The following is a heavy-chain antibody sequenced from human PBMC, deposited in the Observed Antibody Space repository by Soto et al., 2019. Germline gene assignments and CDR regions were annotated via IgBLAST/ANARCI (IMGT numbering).Heavy chain of an antibody. J-gene: IGHJ4*02. V-gene: IGHV4-34*01. CDR1: GGSFSGYY. CDR3: ARGLRNDRIYFDY. CDR2: INHSGST. D-gene: IGHD1-1*01. Sequence: QVQLQQWGAGLLKPSETLSLTCAVYGGSFSGYYWSWIRQPPGKGLEWIGEINHSGSTNYNPSLKSRVTISVDPSKNQFSLKLSSVTAADTAVYYCARGLRNDRIYFDYWGQGTLVTVSS.